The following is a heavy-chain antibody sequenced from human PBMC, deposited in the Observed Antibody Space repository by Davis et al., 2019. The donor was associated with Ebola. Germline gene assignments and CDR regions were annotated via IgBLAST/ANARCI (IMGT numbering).Heavy chain of an antibody. CDR1: GVSISRHY. V-gene: IGHV4-59*03. D-gene: IGHD3-10*01. CDR2: IYYTGNA. Sequence: PSETLSLTCTVSGVSISRHYWSWIRQPPGKRLEWIGSIYYTGNAYYNSSLASRATISVDTSKHQFSLKLTSLTAADTAMYYCSGRGSSVWGQGKLVTVSS. J-gene: IGHJ4*02. CDR3: SGRGSSV.